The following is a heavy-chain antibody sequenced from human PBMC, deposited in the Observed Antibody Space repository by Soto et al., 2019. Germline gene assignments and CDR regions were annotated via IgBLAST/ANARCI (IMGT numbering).Heavy chain of an antibody. V-gene: IGHV1-24*01. Sequence: SVKDSFMVTGCTLPELFLHSVLQAPGRGLEWMGGIEPEEGETIYAQKFQGRFTMTEDKSTDTAYMELSSLRSDDTAVYYCATLVYVAGNYYYFYPINVWGQGTPVTVSS. CDR1: GCTLPELF. D-gene: IGHD3-10*01. CDR3: ATLVYVAGNYYYFYPINV. J-gene: IGHJ4*02. CDR2: IEPEEGET.